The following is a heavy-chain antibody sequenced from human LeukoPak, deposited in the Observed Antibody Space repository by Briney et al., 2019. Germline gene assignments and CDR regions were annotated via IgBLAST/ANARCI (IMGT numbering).Heavy chain of an antibody. CDR1: GYTLTELS. CDR2: FDPEDGET. Sequence: ASVKVSCKVSGYTLTELSMHWVRQAPGKGLEWMGGFDPEDGETIYAQKFQGGVTMTEDTSTDTAYMELSSLRSEDTAVYYCARRFQWPRGFDYWGQGTLVTVSS. V-gene: IGHV1-24*01. D-gene: IGHD6-19*01. J-gene: IGHJ4*02. CDR3: ARRFQWPRGFDY.